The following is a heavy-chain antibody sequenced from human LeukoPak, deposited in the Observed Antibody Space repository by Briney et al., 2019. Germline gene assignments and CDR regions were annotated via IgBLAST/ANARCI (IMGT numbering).Heavy chain of an antibody. CDR1: GFTFSSYA. CDR3: ARVHSRSWFTLDY. D-gene: IGHD6-13*01. CDR2: IRNDGSTL. V-gene: IGHV3-48*04. Sequence: GGSLRLSCAASGFTFSSYAMSWVRQAPGKGLEWLSYIRNDGSTLYYADSVKGRFTISRDNAKNSLFLQMNSLRAEDTAVFYCARVHSRSWFTLDYWGQGTLVTVSS. J-gene: IGHJ4*02.